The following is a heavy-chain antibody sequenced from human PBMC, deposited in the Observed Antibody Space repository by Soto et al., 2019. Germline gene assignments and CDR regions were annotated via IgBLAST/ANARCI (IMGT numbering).Heavy chain of an antibody. J-gene: IGHJ3*01. D-gene: IGHD3-16*02. Sequence: EVQLMESGGGLVQPVGSLRLSCASSGFTLSMSAVNWVRQAPGKGLEWVSYSSDSGDRTYYADSVKGRFTISRDRSKNTVSLQMDSLRAEDTAVYYCAKDRGIIVKAGDAFDVWGQGTKVTVSS. CDR1: GFTLSMSA. CDR2: SSDSGDRT. V-gene: IGHV3-23*01. CDR3: AKDRGIIVKAGDAFDV.